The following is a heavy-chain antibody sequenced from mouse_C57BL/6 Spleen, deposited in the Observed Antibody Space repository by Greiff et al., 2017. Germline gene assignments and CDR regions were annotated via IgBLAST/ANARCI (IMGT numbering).Heavy chain of an antibody. Sequence: EVKLMESGPGLVKPSQSLSLTCSVTGYSITSGYYWNWIRQFPGNKLEWMGYISYDGSNNYNPSLKNRISITRDTSKNQFFLKLNSVTTEDTATYYCASYYDGYAMDYWGQGTSVTVSS. D-gene: IGHD1-1*01. CDR2: ISYDGSN. V-gene: IGHV3-6*01. CDR3: ASYYDGYAMDY. CDR1: GYSITSGYY. J-gene: IGHJ4*01.